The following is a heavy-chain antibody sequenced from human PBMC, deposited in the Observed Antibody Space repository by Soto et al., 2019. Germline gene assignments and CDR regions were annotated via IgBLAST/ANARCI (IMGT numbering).Heavy chain of an antibody. CDR1: GFTVTTNY. V-gene: IGHV3-66*01. CDR2: VYSGGST. J-gene: IGHJ3*02. D-gene: IGHD3-10*01. Sequence: EVQLVESGGGLVQPGGSLRLSCAASGFTVTTNYMSWVRHPPGKGLEWVSVVYSGGSTYYADSVKCRFTVSRDNSKNTLYLQMTSLRAEDTAVYYFAIYFSGKNDAFDIWGKGTVVTVS. CDR3: AIYFSGKNDAFDI.